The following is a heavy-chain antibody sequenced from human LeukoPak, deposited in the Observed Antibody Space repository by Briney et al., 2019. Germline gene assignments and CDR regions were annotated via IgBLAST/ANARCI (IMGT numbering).Heavy chain of an antibody. J-gene: IGHJ4*02. CDR3: ARMTRNWNYPGPVDY. D-gene: IGHD1-7*01. Sequence: SETLSLTCTVSGGSISSYYWSWIRQPAGKGLEWIGRIYTSGSTNYNPSLKSRVTISVDTSKNQFSLKLSSVTAADTAVYYCARMTRNWNYPGPVDYWGQGTLVTVSS. V-gene: IGHV4-4*07. CDR2: IYTSGST. CDR1: GGSISSYY.